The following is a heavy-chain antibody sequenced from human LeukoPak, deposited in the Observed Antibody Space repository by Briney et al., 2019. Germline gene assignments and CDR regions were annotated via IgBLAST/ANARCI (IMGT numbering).Heavy chain of an antibody. D-gene: IGHD2-2*01. CDR3: AKAIVVVPAAQSMDV. CDR1: GFTFGSYA. Sequence: PGGSLRLSCAASGFTFGSYAMSWVRQAPGKGLEWVSAISGSGGSTYYADSVKGRFTISRDNSKNTLYLQMNSLRAEDTAVYYCAKAIVVVPAAQSMDVWGKGTTVTVSS. J-gene: IGHJ6*03. CDR2: ISGSGGST. V-gene: IGHV3-23*01.